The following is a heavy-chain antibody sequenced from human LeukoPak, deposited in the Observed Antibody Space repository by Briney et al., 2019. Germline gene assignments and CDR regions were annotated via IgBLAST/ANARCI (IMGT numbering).Heavy chain of an antibody. D-gene: IGHD3-3*01. J-gene: IGHJ6*03. CDR2: INSDGSST. V-gene: IGHV3-74*01. Sequence: GGSLRLSCAASGFTFSSYWMHWVRQAPGKGLVWVSRINSDGSSTSYADSVKGRFTISRDNAKNTLYLQMNSLRAEDTAVYYCARWYDFWSGYYLYYYYYMDVWGKGTTVTVSS. CDR1: GFTFSSYW. CDR3: ARWYDFWSGYYLYYYYYMDV.